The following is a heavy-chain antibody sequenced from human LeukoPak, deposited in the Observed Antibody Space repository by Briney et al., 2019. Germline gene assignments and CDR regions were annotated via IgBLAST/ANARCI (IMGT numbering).Heavy chain of an antibody. J-gene: IGHJ2*01. CDR3: ARQPENYDTLTGYRLWYFDL. CDR2: IYYSGST. D-gene: IGHD3-9*01. CDR1: GGSISSSSYY. Sequence: SETLSLTCTVSGGSISSSSYYWGWIRQPPGKGLEWIGSIYYSGSTYYNPSLKSRVTISVDTSKNQFSLKLSSVPAADTAVYYYARQPENYDTLTGYRLWYFDLWGRGTLVTVSS. V-gene: IGHV4-39*01.